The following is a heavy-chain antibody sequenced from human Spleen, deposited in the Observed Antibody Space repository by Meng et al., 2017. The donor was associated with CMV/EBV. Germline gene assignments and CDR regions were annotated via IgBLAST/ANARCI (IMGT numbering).Heavy chain of an antibody. Sequence: GESLKISCAASGFTFSTYAMHWVRQAPGKGLEWVSTITPGVRTHYAGSVKGRFTISRDISKAILYLQMQSLRAEDTALYYCAKDHVAVTGIGPLFDSWGQGTLVTVSS. CDR2: ITPGVRT. D-gene: IGHD6-19*01. V-gene: IGHV3-23*01. J-gene: IGHJ4*02. CDR1: GFTFSTYA. CDR3: AKDHVAVTGIGPLFDS.